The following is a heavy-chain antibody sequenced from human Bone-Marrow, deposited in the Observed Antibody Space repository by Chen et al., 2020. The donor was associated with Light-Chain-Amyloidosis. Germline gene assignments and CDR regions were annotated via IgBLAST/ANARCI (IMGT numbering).Heavy chain of an antibody. V-gene: IGHV5-10-1*03. CDR1: GNIFSSYW. CDR2: IDLSDFDT. D-gene: IGHD3-22*01. J-gene: IGHJ4*02. Sequence: EVQLVQSGAEVKKPGESLRISCTGSGNIFSSYWISWVHQMPGKGLEWMGRIDLSDFDTNYSPSFQGHVTISVDKSINTAHLQWSRLEASDTAIYYCARQGYYEISGYSDYWGQGTLVTVSS. CDR3: ARQGYYEISGYSDY.